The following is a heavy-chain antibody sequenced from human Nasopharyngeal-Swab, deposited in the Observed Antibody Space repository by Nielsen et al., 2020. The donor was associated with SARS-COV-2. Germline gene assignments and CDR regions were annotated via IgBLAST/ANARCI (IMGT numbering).Heavy chain of an antibody. D-gene: IGHD2-2*01. CDR2: ISAYNGNT. CDR1: GYTFTSYG. J-gene: IGHJ5*02. V-gene: IGHV1-18*01. Sequence: ASVKVSCKASGYTFTSYGISWVRQAPGQGLEWMGWISAYNGNTNYAQKLQGRVTMTTDTSTSTAYMELRSLRSDDTAVYYCARDRGYCSSASCYDNWFDPWGQGTLVTVSS. CDR3: ARDRGYCSSASCYDNWFDP.